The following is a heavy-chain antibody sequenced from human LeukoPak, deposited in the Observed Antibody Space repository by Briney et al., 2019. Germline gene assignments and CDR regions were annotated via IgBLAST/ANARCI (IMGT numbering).Heavy chain of an antibody. D-gene: IGHD5-24*01. V-gene: IGHV1-46*01. CDR2: VNPSGDST. CDR1: GYTFSNYN. CDR3: ARVRDGYNDAYDI. Sequence: ASVKVSCKASGYTFSNYNIHWLRQAPGQGLEWMGIVNPSGDSTNYAQNFQGRVTMTGDTSTNTVYMELSSLRSEDTAVYYCARVRDGYNDAYDIWGQGTMVTVTS. J-gene: IGHJ3*02.